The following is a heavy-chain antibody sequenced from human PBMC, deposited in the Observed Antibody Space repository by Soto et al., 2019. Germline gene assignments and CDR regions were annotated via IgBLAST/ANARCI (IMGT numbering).Heavy chain of an antibody. CDR3: AKDLWGDRERLYYYYYGMDV. CDR1: GFTFSSYG. D-gene: IGHD3-10*01. Sequence: GGSLRLSCAASGFTFSSYGMHWVRQAPGKGLEWVAVISYDGSNKYYADSVKGRFTISRDNSKNTLYLQMNSLRAEDTAVYYCAKDLWGDRERLYYYYYGMDVWGQGTTVTVSS. V-gene: IGHV3-30*18. CDR2: ISYDGSNK. J-gene: IGHJ6*02.